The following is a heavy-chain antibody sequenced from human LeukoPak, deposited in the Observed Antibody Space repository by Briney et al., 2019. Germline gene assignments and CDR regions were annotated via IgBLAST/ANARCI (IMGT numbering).Heavy chain of an antibody. CDR1: GGSIGSSSYY. CDR2: MYYSGST. J-gene: IGHJ5*02. Sequence: SETLSLTCIVSGGSIGSSSYYWGWIRRPPGKGLEWIGSMYYSGSTYYNPSLKSRVTISVDWSKTQFSLKLSSVTAADTAVYYCARAPPRHPSPATPSSWYRKSWFDPWGQGTLVTVSS. V-gene: IGHV4-39*01. CDR3: ARAPPRHPSPATPSSWYRKSWFDP. D-gene: IGHD6-13*01.